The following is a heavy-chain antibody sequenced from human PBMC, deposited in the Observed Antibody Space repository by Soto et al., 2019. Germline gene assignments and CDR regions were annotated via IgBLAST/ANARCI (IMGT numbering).Heavy chain of an antibody. CDR3: ARDLRPGLIVPTKSGFDP. Sequence: PGGSLRLSCEASGFPFNTYAMAWFRQVPGIGLEWVSTTSIGGNTDLAESVRGRFTVSRDNSKNTLYLQMTNLRVEDAAIYFCARDLRPGLIVPTKSGFDPWGQGTRVTSPQ. D-gene: IGHD2-21*01. CDR1: GFPFNTYA. CDR2: TSIGGNT. J-gene: IGHJ5*02. V-gene: IGHV3-23*01.